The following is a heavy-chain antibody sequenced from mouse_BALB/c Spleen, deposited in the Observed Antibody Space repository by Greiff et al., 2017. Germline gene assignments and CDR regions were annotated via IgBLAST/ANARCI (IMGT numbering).Heavy chain of an antibody. CDR1: GYTFTSYW. D-gene: IGHD3-2*01. CDR2: IYPSDSYT. Sequence: QVQLQQPGAELVRPGASVKLSCKASGYTFTSYWINWVKQRPGQGLEWIGNIYPSDSYTNYNQKFKDKATLTVDKSSSTAYMQLSSPTSEDSAVYYCTRPDSSGYLAYWGQGTLVTVSA. V-gene: IGHV1-69*02. CDR3: TRPDSSGYLAY. J-gene: IGHJ3*01.